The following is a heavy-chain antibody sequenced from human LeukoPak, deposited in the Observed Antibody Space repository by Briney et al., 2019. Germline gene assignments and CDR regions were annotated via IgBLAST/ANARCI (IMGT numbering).Heavy chain of an antibody. CDR3: ARRGGIATDDY. V-gene: IGHV4-34*01. J-gene: IGHJ4*02. CDR1: GGSFSGYY. Sequence: SETLSLTCAVYGGSFSGYYWSWIRQPPGKGLEWIGEINHSGSTNYNPSLKSRVTISVDTSKNQFSLKLSSVTAADTAVYYCARRGGIATDDYWGQGTLVTVSS. CDR2: INHSGST. D-gene: IGHD6-13*01.